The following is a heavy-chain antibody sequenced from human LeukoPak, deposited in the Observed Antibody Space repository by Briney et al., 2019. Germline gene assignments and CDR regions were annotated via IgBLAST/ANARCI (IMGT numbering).Heavy chain of an antibody. CDR3: ARAQWLVPVGWFDP. CDR1: GYSISSGYY. V-gene: IGHV4-38-2*02. J-gene: IGHJ5*02. CDR2: IYHSGST. D-gene: IGHD6-19*01. Sequence: SETLSLTCTVSGYSISSGYYWGRIRQPPGKGLEWIGSIYHSGSTYYNPSLKSRVTISVDTSKNQFSLKLSSVTAADTAVYYCARAQWLVPVGWFDPWGQGTLVTVSS.